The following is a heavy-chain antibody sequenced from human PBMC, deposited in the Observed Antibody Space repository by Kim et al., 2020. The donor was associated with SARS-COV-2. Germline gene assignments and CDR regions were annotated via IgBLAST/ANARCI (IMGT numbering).Heavy chain of an antibody. V-gene: IGHV3-48*03. Sequence: SGSTIYYADSVKGRFTISRDNAKNSLYLQMNSLRAEDTAVYYCARRGMDVWGQGTTVTVSS. J-gene: IGHJ6*02. CDR2: SGSTI. CDR3: ARRGMDV.